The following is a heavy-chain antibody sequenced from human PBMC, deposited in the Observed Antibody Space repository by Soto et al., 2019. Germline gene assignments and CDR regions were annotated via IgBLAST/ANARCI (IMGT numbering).Heavy chain of an antibody. J-gene: IGHJ6*02. CDR3: ARERKFDFWRKGLDV. D-gene: IGHD3-3*01. Sequence: QAQLVQSGAEVKKPGASVKVSCKASGYTFTSYDINWVRQAPGQGLAWLGWMDPNSGSTGNAQNFQGRVTMTRNISINTAHMELSSLRSEDTAVYYCARERKFDFWRKGLDVWGQGTTVTVSS. CDR1: GYTFTSYD. V-gene: IGHV1-8*01. CDR2: MDPNSGST.